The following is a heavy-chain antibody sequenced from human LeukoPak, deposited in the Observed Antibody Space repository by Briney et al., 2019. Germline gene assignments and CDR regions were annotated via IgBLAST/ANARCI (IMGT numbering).Heavy chain of an antibody. J-gene: IGHJ4*02. V-gene: IGHV3-21*06. CDR2: ISSSSRYI. D-gene: IGHD1-26*01. CDR3: ARAILSSGEFDY. CDR1: GFTFSNYS. Sequence: PGGSLRLSCAASGFTFSNYSMNWVRQAPGKGLEWDSFISSSSRYIYYADSVKGRFTISRDNAKNSLYLQMSSLRAEDTAMYYCARAILSSGEFDYWGQGTLVTVSS.